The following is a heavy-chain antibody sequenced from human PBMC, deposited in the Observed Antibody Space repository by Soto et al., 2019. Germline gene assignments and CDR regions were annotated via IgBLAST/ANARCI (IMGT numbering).Heavy chain of an antibody. CDR2: INHSGST. CDR1: GGSFSGYY. V-gene: IGHV4-34*01. J-gene: IGHJ4*02. Sequence: SETLSLTCAVYGGSFSGYYWSWIRQPPGKGLEWIGGINHSGSTNYNPSLKSRVTISVDTSKNQFSLKLSSVTAADTAVYYCARGRYNWNYWGQGTLVTVSS. CDR3: ARGRYNWNY. D-gene: IGHD1-20*01.